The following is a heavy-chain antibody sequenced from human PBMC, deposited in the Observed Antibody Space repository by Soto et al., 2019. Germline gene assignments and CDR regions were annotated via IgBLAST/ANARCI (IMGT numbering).Heavy chain of an antibody. V-gene: IGHV5-51*01. CDR1: GYSFTSYW. J-gene: IGHJ6*02. CDR2: IYPGDSDT. D-gene: IGHD6-6*01. Sequence: GESLKISCKGSGYSFTSYWIGWVRQMPGKGLEWMGIIYPGDSDTRYSPPFQGQVTISADKSISTAYLQWSSLKASDTAMYYCATSIAAREGGMDLRGQGTTVTVSS. CDR3: ATSIAAREGGMDL.